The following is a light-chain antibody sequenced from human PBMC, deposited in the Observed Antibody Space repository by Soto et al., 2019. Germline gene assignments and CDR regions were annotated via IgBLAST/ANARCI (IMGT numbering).Light chain of an antibody. Sequence: EIVLTQSPGTLSLSPGERATLSCRASQSVSSSYFAWYQQKPGQAPRLPIYGASSRATGIPDRFSGSGSGTDFTLTISRLEPEAFAVYYCQQYGSSRLTFGQGTKVEIK. V-gene: IGKV3-20*01. CDR3: QQYGSSRLT. J-gene: IGKJ1*01. CDR2: GAS. CDR1: QSVSSSY.